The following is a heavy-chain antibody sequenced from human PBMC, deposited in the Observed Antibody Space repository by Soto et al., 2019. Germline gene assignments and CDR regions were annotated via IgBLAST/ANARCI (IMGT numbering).Heavy chain of an antibody. CDR3: ATGNTMDV. CDR1: GVSISSEW. J-gene: IGHJ6*02. D-gene: IGHD1-1*01. Sequence: LRLSCTASGVSISSEWMYWVRQASGKGLEWVANINQDGREKYYVGSVKGRFTISRDNAKNSVYLQMNSLRAEDTALYYCATGNTMDVWGQGTTVTVSS. CDR2: INQDGREK. V-gene: IGHV3-7*01.